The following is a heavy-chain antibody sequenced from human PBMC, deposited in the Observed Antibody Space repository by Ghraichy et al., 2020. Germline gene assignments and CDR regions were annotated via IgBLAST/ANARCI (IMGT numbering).Heavy chain of an antibody. CDR1: GFTFSSYS. J-gene: IGHJ4*02. CDR3: ARDKEEDYYDSSGYYLGGVDY. CDR2: ISSSSSYI. V-gene: IGHV3-21*01. D-gene: IGHD3-22*01. Sequence: GESLNISCAASGFTFSSYSMNWVRQAPGKGLEWVSSISSSSSYIYYADSVKGRFTISRDNAKNSLYLQMNSLRAEDTAVYYCARDKEEDYYDSSGYYLGGVDYWGQGTLVTVSS.